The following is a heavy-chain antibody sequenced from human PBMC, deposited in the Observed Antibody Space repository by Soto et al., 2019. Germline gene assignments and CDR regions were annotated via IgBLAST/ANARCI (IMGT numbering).Heavy chain of an antibody. CDR2: LSASGRT. CDR1: GDSIGNFY. D-gene: IGHD2-8*01. Sequence: PSETLSLTCAISGDSIGNFYWSWIRQPAGKGLESLGRLSASGRTNYSPSLQSRVTMSLDRSNNRFSLRLTSVSAADTAVYFCARGMGRYFDLWGRGTLVTVSS. V-gene: IGHV4-4*07. CDR3: ARGMGRYFDL. J-gene: IGHJ2*01.